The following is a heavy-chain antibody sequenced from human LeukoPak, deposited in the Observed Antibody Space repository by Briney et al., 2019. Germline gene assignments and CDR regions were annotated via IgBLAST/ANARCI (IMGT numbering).Heavy chain of an antibody. V-gene: IGHV1-2*02. D-gene: IGHD3-16*02. CDR2: INPNSGGT. CDR3: ARGGFVQYYYYYYGMDV. Sequence: ASVKVSCKASGYTFTGYYMHWVRQAPGQGLEWMGWINPNSGGTNYAQKFQGRVTMTRDTSISTAYMELSRLRSDDTAVYYCARGGFVQYYYYYYGMDVWGQGTTVTVSS. CDR1: GYTFTGYY. J-gene: IGHJ6*02.